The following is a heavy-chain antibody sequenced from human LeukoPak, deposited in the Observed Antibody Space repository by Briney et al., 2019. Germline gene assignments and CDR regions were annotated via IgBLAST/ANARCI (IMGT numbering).Heavy chain of an antibody. D-gene: IGHD3-3*01. V-gene: IGHV3-7*01. CDR3: AKRWSGYHSSEV. CDR1: GFTFTNYW. CDR2: IKQDRSEK. Sequence: GGSLRLSCAASGFTFTNYWMSWVRQAPGKGLELVANIKQDRSEKYYVDSVKGRFTISRDNAKNSLYLQMNSLRAEDTAVYYCAKRWSGYHSSEVWGQGTLVTVSS. J-gene: IGHJ4*02.